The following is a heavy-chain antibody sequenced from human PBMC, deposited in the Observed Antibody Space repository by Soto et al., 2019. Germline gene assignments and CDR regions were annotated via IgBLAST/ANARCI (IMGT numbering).Heavy chain of an antibody. CDR3: AKDRGIIVKAGDAFDV. J-gene: IGHJ3*01. CDR1: GFTLSLSA. D-gene: IGHD3-16*02. V-gene: IGHV3-23*01. CDR2: ISDSGDRT. Sequence: EVQLMESGGGLVQPGGSLRLSCEGSGFTLSLSAVSWVRQAPGKGLEWVSYISDSGDRTYYADSVKGRFTISRDRSKNTVSVQMNTLRAEDTALYYCAKDRGIIVKAGDAFDVWGQGTMVTVSS.